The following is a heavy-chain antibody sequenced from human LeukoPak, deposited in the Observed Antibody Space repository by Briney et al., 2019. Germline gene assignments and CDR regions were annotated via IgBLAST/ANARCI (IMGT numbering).Heavy chain of an antibody. CDR1: GGSISTYY. Sequence: KSSETLSLTCTVSGGSISTYYWSWIRQPTGKGLEWIGYIYYSGNTNYNPSLTSRVTLSVDTSKNQFSLKLSSVTAADTAVYYCGRVGQGSFDIWGQGTMVTVSS. CDR2: IYYSGNT. CDR3: GRVGQGSFDI. V-gene: IGHV4-59*01. J-gene: IGHJ3*02.